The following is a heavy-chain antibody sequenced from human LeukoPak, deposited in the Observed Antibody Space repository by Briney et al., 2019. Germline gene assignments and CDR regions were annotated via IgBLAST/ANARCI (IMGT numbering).Heavy chain of an antibody. Sequence: SVKVSCKASGGTFSSYAISWVRQAPGQGLEWMGRIIPILGIANYAQKFQGRVTITADKSTSTAYRELSSLRSEDTGVYYCARDRGGGMVRGAQYGMDVWGQGTTVTVSS. CDR2: IIPILGIA. D-gene: IGHD3-10*01. J-gene: IGHJ6*02. V-gene: IGHV1-69*04. CDR1: GGTFSSYA. CDR3: ARDRGGGMVRGAQYGMDV.